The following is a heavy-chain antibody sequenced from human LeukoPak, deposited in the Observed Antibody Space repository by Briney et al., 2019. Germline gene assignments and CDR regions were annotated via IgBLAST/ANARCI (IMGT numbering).Heavy chain of an antibody. CDR1: GASITTYY. V-gene: IGHV4-59*01. D-gene: IGHD6-19*01. CDR2: IYYSGST. Sequence: SETLSLTCTVSGASITTYYWSWIRQPPGKGLEWIGYIYYSGSTNYNPSLKSRVTISVDTSKNQFSLKLSSVTAADTAVYYCARERGWYPHDAFDIWGQGTMVTVSS. CDR3: ARERGWYPHDAFDI. J-gene: IGHJ3*02.